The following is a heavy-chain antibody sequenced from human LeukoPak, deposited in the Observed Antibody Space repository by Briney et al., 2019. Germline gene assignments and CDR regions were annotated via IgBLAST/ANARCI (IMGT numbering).Heavy chain of an antibody. CDR1: GGSFSGYY. CDR3: ARLTGLYKAAAGTLIT. V-gene: IGHV4-34*01. CDR2: INHSGST. J-gene: IGHJ5*02. D-gene: IGHD6-13*01. Sequence: PSETLSLTCAVYGGSFSGYYWSWIRQPPGKGLEWIGEINHSGSTNYNPSLKSRVTISVDTSKNQFSLKLSSVTAADTAVYYCARLTGLYKAAAGTLITWGQGTLVTVSS.